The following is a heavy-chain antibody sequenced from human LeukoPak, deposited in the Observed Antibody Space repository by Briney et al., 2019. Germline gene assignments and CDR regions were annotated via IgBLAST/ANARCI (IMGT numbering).Heavy chain of an antibody. Sequence: PGGSLRLSCAASGFTFRSFWMHWVRQDPGKGLVWVSLINSDGSSRNYADSVKGRFTISRDNAKNTLYLQMNSLRVEDTAVYYCAREDYSGYDFYDYWGQGSLVTVSS. CDR2: INSDGSSR. CDR1: GFTFRSFW. J-gene: IGHJ4*02. V-gene: IGHV3-74*01. D-gene: IGHD5-12*01. CDR3: AREDYSGYDFYDY.